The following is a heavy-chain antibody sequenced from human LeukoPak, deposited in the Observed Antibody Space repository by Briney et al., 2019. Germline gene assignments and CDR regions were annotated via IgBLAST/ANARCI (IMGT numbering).Heavy chain of an antibody. CDR2: INPNSGGT. Sequence: GASVKVSCKASGYTFTGYYMHWVRQAPGQGLEWMGRINPNSGGTDYAQKFQGRVTMTRDTSISTAYMELSRLRSDDTAVYCCARSSLYGSGSYHNDYWGQGTLVTVSS. CDR1: GYTFTGYY. D-gene: IGHD3-10*01. CDR3: ARSSLYGSGSYHNDY. J-gene: IGHJ4*02. V-gene: IGHV1-2*06.